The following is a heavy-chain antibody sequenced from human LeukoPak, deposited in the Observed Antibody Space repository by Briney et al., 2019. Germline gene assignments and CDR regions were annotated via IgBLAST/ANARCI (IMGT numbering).Heavy chain of an antibody. CDR1: GFTFTSYW. D-gene: IGHD1-1*01. Sequence: GGYLRLSCAASGFTFTSYWMNWVRQAPGKGLEWVSSISGSNSYIFYADSVKGRFTVSRDNAKDSLYLQMNSLRAEDTAVYYCARALTTLTYEGYWGQGTLVTVSS. V-gene: IGHV3-21*01. CDR2: ISGSNSYI. CDR3: ARALTTLTYEGY. J-gene: IGHJ4*02.